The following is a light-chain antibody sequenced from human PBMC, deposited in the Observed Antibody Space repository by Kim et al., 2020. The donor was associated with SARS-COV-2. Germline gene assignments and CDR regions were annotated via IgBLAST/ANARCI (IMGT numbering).Light chain of an antibody. CDR1: QSVSSY. Sequence: LSAGERATLSCRASQSVSSYLGWYQQKPGQTPRLLIYDASKRDTGIPARFSGSGSGTDFTLTISSLEPEDFAIYYCQHRSNWPLTFGGGTKVDIK. V-gene: IGKV3-11*01. CDR3: QHRSNWPLT. CDR2: DAS. J-gene: IGKJ4*01.